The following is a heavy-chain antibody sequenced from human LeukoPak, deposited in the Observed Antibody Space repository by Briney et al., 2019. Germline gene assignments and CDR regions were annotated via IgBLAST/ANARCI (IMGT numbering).Heavy chain of an antibody. CDR3: ARHDGGEGYLLDL. CDR2: INYSGTT. Sequence: SETLSLTCTVSGDSIKGFYWSWIRQPPGKGLEWLGYINYSGTTSLNPSLKSRVTISVDTSKTLSLKLTSMTAADTAVYYCARHDGGEGYLLDLWGQGTLVTVSS. D-gene: IGHD1-26*01. V-gene: IGHV4-59*08. CDR1: GDSIKGFY. J-gene: IGHJ4*02.